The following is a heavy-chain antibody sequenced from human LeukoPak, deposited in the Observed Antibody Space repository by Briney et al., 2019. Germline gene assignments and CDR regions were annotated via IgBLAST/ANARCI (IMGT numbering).Heavy chain of an antibody. Sequence: GGSLRLSCAASGFTFSSYGMSWVRQPPGKGLEWVSAISGSGRETYYADSVKGRFTISRDNAKSSLYLQMNSLRAEDTAVYYCARGLTTVVTQDFDYWGQGTLVTVSS. CDR2: ISGSGRET. CDR3: ARGLTTVVTQDFDY. CDR1: GFTFSSYG. D-gene: IGHD4-23*01. J-gene: IGHJ4*02. V-gene: IGHV3-21*01.